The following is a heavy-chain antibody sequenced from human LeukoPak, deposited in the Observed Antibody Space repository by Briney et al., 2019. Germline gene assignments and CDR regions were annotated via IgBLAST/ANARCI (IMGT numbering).Heavy chain of an antibody. Sequence: GGSLRLSCAASGFTFSSYAMSWVRQAPGKGLEWVSAISGSGGSTYYADSVKGRFTISRDNSKNTLYLQMNSLRAEDTAVYYCAKDYYDSSGYYHEEGYWGQGTLVTVSS. V-gene: IGHV3-23*01. J-gene: IGHJ4*02. CDR3: AKDYYDSSGYYHEEGY. D-gene: IGHD3-22*01. CDR2: ISGSGGST. CDR1: GFTFSSYA.